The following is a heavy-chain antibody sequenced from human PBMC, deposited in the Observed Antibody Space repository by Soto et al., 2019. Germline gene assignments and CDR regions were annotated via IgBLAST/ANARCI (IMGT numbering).Heavy chain of an antibody. Sequence: EVQLVESGGGLVQPGGSLRLSCVVSEFTFSSYWMSWVRQAPGKGLEWVANIEQDGGEKNYLESVRGRFTISRDNAKKSLYLEMNSLRAEDTAVYYCAGGSGRESESWGQGTLVTVSS. CDR2: IEQDGGEK. CDR1: EFTFSSYW. J-gene: IGHJ4*02. V-gene: IGHV3-7*05. CDR3: AGGSGRESES. D-gene: IGHD3-3*01.